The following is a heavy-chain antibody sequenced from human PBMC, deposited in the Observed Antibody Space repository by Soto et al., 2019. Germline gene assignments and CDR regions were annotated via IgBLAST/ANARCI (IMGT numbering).Heavy chain of an antibody. J-gene: IGHJ3*02. Sequence: LKISCKGSGYSFTSYWIGWVRQMPGKGLEWMGIIYPGDSDTRYSPSFQGQVTISADKSISTAYLQWSSLKASDTAMYYCATQSPTITMLVVVPDAFDIWGQGTMVTVSS. CDR2: IYPGDSDT. CDR1: GYSFTSYW. CDR3: ATQSPTITMLVVVPDAFDI. D-gene: IGHD3-22*01. V-gene: IGHV5-51*01.